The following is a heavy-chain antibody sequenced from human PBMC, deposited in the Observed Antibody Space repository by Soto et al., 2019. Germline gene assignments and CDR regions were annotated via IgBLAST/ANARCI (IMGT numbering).Heavy chain of an antibody. CDR1: GYSFTTYW. CDR3: SRHRYSPFLPCGMDV. CDR2: IYPGDSQI. V-gene: IGHV5-51*01. Sequence: GESLKISCKGSGYSFTTYWIGWVRQIPGKGLEWMGIIYPGDSQIRYSPSFQGQVTISADRSISTAYLQWNSLEASDSAICFCSRHRYSPFLPCGMDVWGQRPTVTVS. J-gene: IGHJ6*02. D-gene: IGHD5-12*01.